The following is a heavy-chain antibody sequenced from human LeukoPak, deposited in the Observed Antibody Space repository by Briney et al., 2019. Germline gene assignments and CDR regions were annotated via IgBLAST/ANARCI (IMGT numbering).Heavy chain of an antibody. Sequence: PGGSLRLSCAASGFTFSSYAMSWVRQAPGKGLEWVSAISGSGGSTYYADSVKGRFTISRDNSKNTLYLQMNSLRAEDTAVYYCARVPAAIHYYYMDVWGKGTTVTVSS. CDR1: GFTFSSYA. V-gene: IGHV3-23*01. J-gene: IGHJ6*03. CDR2: ISGSGGST. CDR3: ARVPAAIHYYYMDV. D-gene: IGHD2-2*01.